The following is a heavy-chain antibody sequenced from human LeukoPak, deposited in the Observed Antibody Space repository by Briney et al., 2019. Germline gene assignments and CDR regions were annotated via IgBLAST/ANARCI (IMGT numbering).Heavy chain of an antibody. J-gene: IGHJ4*02. D-gene: IGHD1-26*01. CDR2: TYYRSTWLY. CDR3: VRDGEGGLDYFDY. V-gene: IGHV6-1*01. Sequence: SQTLSLTCAISGDSVSSNTTAWNWIRQSPSRGLEWLGRTYYRSTWLYDYALSLKSRININPDTSKNQFSLHLNSVTPEDTAVYYCVRDGEGGLDYFDYWGRGTLVTVSS. CDR1: GDSVSSNTTA.